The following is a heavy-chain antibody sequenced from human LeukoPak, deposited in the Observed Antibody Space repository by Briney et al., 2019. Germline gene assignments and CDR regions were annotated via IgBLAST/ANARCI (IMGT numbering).Heavy chain of an antibody. CDR2: IYHSGST. V-gene: IGHV4-38-2*02. D-gene: IGHD6-13*01. Sequence: SETLSLTCTVSGYSISSGYYWGWIRQPPGKGLEWIGSIYHSGSTYYNPSLKSRVTISVDTSKNQFSLKLSSVTAADTAVYYCARVQGLYSSSWYEGYWFDPWGQGTLVTVSS. CDR1: GYSISSGYY. J-gene: IGHJ5*02. CDR3: ARVQGLYSSSWYEGYWFDP.